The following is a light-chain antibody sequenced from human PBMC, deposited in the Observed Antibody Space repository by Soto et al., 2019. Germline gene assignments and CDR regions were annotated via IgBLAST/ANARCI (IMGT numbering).Light chain of an antibody. J-gene: IGKJ2*01. CDR2: GAS. CDR3: QQYGNSPYT. CDR1: QSVTSDY. V-gene: IGKV3-20*01. Sequence: EIVLTQSPGTLSLSPGERATLSCRASQSVTSDYLAWYQQKPGQAPRLLIYGASSRATGIPDRFSGSGSGTDFTLTISRLEPEDSAVYYCQQYGNSPYTFGQGARLEIK.